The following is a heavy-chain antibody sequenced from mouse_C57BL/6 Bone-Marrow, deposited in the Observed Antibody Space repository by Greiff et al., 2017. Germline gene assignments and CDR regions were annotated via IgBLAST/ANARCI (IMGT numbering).Heavy chain of an antibody. V-gene: IGHV1-9*01. J-gene: IGHJ4*01. D-gene: IGHD1-1*01. CDR2: LLPGSGST. CDR1: GYTFTGYW. Sequence: VQLQQSGAELMKPGASVKLSCKATGYTFTGYWIEWVKQRPGHGLEWIGELLPGSGSTNYNETFKGKATFTADTSSNTAYMQLSSLTTEDSAIDYCAPTYGSSPHAMDYWGQGTAVTVSS. CDR3: APTYGSSPHAMDY.